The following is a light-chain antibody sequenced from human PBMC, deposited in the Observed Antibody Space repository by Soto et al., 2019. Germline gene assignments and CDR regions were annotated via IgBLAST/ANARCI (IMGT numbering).Light chain of an antibody. J-gene: IGKJ1*01. Sequence: DIQLTQSPSFLSASEGDRVTIACRASQCISNLLAWYQQKPGEAPKLLISFASSLQSGVPSRFTGSGSGTEFTLTVSSLQPEDFATYYCQQFNSYPRTFGQGTKVEIK. CDR3: QQFNSYPRT. CDR2: FAS. CDR1: QCISNL. V-gene: IGKV1-9*01.